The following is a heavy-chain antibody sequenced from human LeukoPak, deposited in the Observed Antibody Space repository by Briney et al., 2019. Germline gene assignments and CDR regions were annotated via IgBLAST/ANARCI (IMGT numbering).Heavy chain of an antibody. CDR2: IYTSGST. CDR3: ARGGLLWFGEGDNWFDP. Sequence: ASETLSLTCTVSGGSISSYYWSWIRQPAGKGLEWIGRIYTSGSTNYNPSLKSRVTMSVDTSQNQFSLKLSSVTAADTAVYYCARGGLLWFGEGDNWFDPWGQGTLVTVSS. V-gene: IGHV4-4*07. D-gene: IGHD3-10*01. CDR1: GGSISSYY. J-gene: IGHJ5*02.